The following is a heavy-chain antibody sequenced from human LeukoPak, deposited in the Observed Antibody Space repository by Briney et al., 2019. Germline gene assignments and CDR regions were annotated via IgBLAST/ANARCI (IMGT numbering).Heavy chain of an antibody. Sequence: GGSLRLSCAASGFTFSSYAMNWVRQAPGKGLEWVSTISGSGGSTYYADSVKGRFTISRDNSKNTLFLHMNSLRAEDTAVYYCAKGLRYCGGDCYFYYWGQGTLVTVSS. CDR3: AKGLRYCGGDCYFYY. CDR2: ISGSGGST. CDR1: GFTFSSYA. J-gene: IGHJ4*02. D-gene: IGHD2-21*02. V-gene: IGHV3-23*01.